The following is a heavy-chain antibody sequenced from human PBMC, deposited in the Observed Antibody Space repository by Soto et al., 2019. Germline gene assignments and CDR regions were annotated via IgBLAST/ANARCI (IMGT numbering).Heavy chain of an antibody. CDR2: IYQSGTT. CDR1: GGSVRSGSYY. Sequence: PSETLSLTCSVSGGSVRSGSYYWTWIRQPPGKGLEWIGYIYQSGTTNYNASLKSRVTISIDTSKNQFFLKLNSVTAADTAVYYCARDSSGRHDYWGQGTMLTVYS. V-gene: IGHV4-61*01. CDR3: ARDSSGRHDY. J-gene: IGHJ4*02. D-gene: IGHD3-22*01.